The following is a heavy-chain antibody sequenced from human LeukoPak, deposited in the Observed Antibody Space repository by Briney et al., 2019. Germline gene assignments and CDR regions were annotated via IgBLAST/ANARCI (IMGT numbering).Heavy chain of an antibody. CDR1: GGSISSYY. J-gene: IGHJ4*02. D-gene: IGHD3-22*01. CDR2: IYYSGST. CDR3: AREKSRNYYDSTGYYWDY. V-gene: IGHV4-59*01. Sequence: SETLSLTCTVSGGSISSYYWSWIRQPPGKGLEWIGNIYYSGSTKYNPSLKSRVTISVDTSKNQFSLKLSSVTAADTAVYYCAREKSRNYYDSTGYYWDYWGQGTLVTVSS.